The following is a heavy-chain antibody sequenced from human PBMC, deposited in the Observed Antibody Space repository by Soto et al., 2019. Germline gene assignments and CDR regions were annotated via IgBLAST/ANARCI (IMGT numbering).Heavy chain of an antibody. J-gene: IGHJ4*02. Sequence: GGSLRLSCAASGFTFSSYSMNWVRQAPGKGLEWVSSISSSSSYIYYADSVKGRFTISRDNAKNSLYLQMNSLRAEDTAVYYCAGSGYSYGKSMGYWGQGTLVTVSS. D-gene: IGHD5-18*01. CDR2: ISSSSSYI. CDR1: GFTFSSYS. CDR3: AGSGYSYGKSMGY. V-gene: IGHV3-21*01.